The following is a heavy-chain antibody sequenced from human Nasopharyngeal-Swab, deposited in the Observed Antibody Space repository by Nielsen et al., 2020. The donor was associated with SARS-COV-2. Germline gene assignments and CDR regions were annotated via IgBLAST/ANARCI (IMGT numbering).Heavy chain of an antibody. D-gene: IGHD3-16*01. CDR1: GYTFSSFW. J-gene: IGHJ4*02. Sequence: GESLKISCAASGYTFSSFWMHWVRQVPGDGLVWVSRIDTDGTTINYADSVEGRFTISRDNAKNTLYLQMNSLRPEDTAVYYCTRDIAGRYGYWGRGTLVTVSS. V-gene: IGHV3-74*01. CDR3: TRDIAGRYGY. CDR2: IDTDGTTI.